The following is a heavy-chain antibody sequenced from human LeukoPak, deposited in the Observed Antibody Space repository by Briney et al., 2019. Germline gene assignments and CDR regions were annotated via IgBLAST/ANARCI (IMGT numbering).Heavy chain of an antibody. D-gene: IGHD1-26*01. J-gene: IGHJ4*02. Sequence: ASVKVSCKASGYTFTAYFIHWVRQAPGQGLEWMGRIILNNGATNYAQKFQGRVTLTRDTSISTAYMELSRQTSDDTAVYYCATDGGKHNFDYWGQGTLVTVSS. CDR3: ATDGGKHNFDY. CDR1: GYTFTAYF. CDR2: IILNNGAT. V-gene: IGHV1-2*06.